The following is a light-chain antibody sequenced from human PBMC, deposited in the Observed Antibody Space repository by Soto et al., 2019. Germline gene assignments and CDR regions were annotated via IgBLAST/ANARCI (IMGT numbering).Light chain of an antibody. CDR1: QNIDTH. CDR3: QQSHSNPIT. V-gene: IGKV1-39*01. CDR2: YAS. Sequence: DIQMTQSPSSLSASVGDRVTITCRASQNIDTHLSWLHHKPGKGPNLLDYYASTVQGGVPFRFSGSGSGTDFTLTIDSLQPEDFATYYCQQSHSNPITFGQGTRLEIK. J-gene: IGKJ5*01.